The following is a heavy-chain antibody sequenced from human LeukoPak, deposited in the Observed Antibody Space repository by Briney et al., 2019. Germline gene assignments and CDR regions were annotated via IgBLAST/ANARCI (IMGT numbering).Heavy chain of an antibody. J-gene: IGHJ5*02. CDR3: AKDGGSGMGFDP. V-gene: IGHV3-23*01. Sequence: GSLRLSCAASGFTFSSYAMTWVRQAPGKGLEWVSGIRAGGGSTNFADSVRGRFTLSTDNSKNTLYLQMNSLRAEDAAIYYCAKDGGSGMGFDPWGQGTLVTVSS. CDR2: IRAGGGST. CDR1: GFTFSSYA. D-gene: IGHD3-10*01.